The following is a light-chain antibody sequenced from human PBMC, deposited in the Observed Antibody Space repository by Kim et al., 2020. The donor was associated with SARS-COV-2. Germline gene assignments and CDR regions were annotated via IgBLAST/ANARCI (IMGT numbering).Light chain of an antibody. CDR3: QQYGSSPPYT. V-gene: IGKV3-20*01. CDR2: GAS. Sequence: SPGERATLSCRARQSVSSSYLAWYQQKPGQAPRLLIYGASSRATGIPERFSGSGSGTDFTLTISRLEPEDFAVYYCQQYGSSPPYTFGQGTKLEI. J-gene: IGKJ2*01. CDR1: QSVSSSY.